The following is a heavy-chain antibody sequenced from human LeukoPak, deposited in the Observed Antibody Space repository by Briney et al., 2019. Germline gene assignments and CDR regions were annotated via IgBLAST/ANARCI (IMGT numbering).Heavy chain of an antibody. V-gene: IGHV3-30*18. D-gene: IGHD1-26*01. CDR1: GFTFSSYG. CDR3: AKDKAVGLLDY. Sequence: PGGSLRLSCAASGFTFSSYGMHWVRQAPGKGLEWVAVISYDGSNKYYADSVKGRFTISRDNSKNTLYLQMNSLRAEDTAVYYCAKDKAVGLLDYWGQGTMVTVSS. CDR2: ISYDGSNK. J-gene: IGHJ3*01.